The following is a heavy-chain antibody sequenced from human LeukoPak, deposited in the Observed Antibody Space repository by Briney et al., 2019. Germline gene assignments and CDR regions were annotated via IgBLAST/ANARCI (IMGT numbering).Heavy chain of an antibody. Sequence: EASVKVSCKTSGYTFTGYHIHWVRQAPGQGLEWMGRINPNSGDTNYAQKFQGRVTMTRDTSISTAYMELSRLTSDDTAMYYCARDYCSSTSCLFDYWGQGTLVTVSS. D-gene: IGHD2-2*01. CDR1: GYTFTGYH. J-gene: IGHJ4*02. CDR3: ARDYCSSTSCLFDY. V-gene: IGHV1-2*06. CDR2: INPNSGDT.